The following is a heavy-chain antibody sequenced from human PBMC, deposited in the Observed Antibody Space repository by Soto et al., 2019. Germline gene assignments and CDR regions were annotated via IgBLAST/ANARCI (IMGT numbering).Heavy chain of an antibody. V-gene: IGHV4-39*01. CDR2: LYYRGST. J-gene: IGHJ4*02. CDR3: ARAGEQLDYDTYFDY. D-gene: IGHD4-17*01. Sequence: SETLSLTCTVSGASVSSSGYYWGWIRQPPGKGLEWIGSLYYRGSTYYNPSLKSRVTISVDTSKNQFSLKLGSVTAADTAVYYCARAGEQLDYDTYFDYWGQGTLVTVSS. CDR1: GASVSSSGYY.